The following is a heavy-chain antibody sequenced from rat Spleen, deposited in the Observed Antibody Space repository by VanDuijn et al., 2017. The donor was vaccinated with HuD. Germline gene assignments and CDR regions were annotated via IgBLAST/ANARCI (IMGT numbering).Heavy chain of an antibody. CDR2: IVTSGGNT. CDR1: GFTFSNYD. CDR3: TRRGYLSDWYFDF. V-gene: IGHV5S13*01. J-gene: IGHJ1*01. D-gene: IGHD4-4*01. Sequence: EVQLVESGGGLVQPGRSLKLSCAASGFTFSNYDMAWVRQAPTKGLEWVASIVTSGGNTYYRDSVKGRFTISRDNARNTLNLHMDSLRSEDTAVYYCTRRGYLSDWYFDFWGPGTMVTVSS.